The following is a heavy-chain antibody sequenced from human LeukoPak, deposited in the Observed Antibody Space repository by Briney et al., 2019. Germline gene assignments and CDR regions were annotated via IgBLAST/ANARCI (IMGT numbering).Heavy chain of an antibody. CDR1: GGSISSSY. D-gene: IGHD3-22*01. Sequence: SETLSLTCTVSGGSISSSYWSWIRQPPGKGLEWIGYIYYSGNTNYNPSLKSRVTISVDTSKNQFSLKLNSVTAADTAVYYCARRHYDSSSYDDWGQGTLVTVSS. J-gene: IGHJ4*02. CDR3: ARRHYDSSSYDD. CDR2: IYYSGNT. V-gene: IGHV4-59*01.